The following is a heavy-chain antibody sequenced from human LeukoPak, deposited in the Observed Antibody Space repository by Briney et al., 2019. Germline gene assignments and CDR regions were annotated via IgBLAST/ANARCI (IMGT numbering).Heavy chain of an antibody. V-gene: IGHV3-53*01. Sequence: GGSLRLSCAASGFTVSRNYMSWVRQAPGKGLEWVSVIYSADSAYYADSVRGRFTISRDNSKNTLYLQMNSLRADDTAVYYCAREVGGGATNYFDYWGQGTLVSVSS. D-gene: IGHD1-26*01. J-gene: IGHJ4*02. CDR1: GFTVSRNY. CDR3: AREVGGGATNYFDY. CDR2: IYSADSA.